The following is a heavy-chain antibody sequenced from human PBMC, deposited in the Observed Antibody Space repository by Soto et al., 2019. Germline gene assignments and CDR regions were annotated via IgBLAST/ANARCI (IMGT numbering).Heavy chain of an antibody. CDR3: ARGHYYDSSGNRFDY. Sequence: EVQLVESGGGVVRPGGSLRLSCAASGFTFDDYGMSWVRQAPGKRLEWVSGINWNGGSTGYADSVKGRFTISRDNAKNSLYLQMNSLRAEDTALYYCARGHYYDSSGNRFDYWGQGTLVTVSS. J-gene: IGHJ4*02. CDR1: GFTFDDYG. CDR2: INWNGGST. V-gene: IGHV3-20*04. D-gene: IGHD3-22*01.